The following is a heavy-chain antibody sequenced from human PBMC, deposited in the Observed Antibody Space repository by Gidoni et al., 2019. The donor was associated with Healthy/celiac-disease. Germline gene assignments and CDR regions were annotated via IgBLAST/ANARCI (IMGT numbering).Heavy chain of an antibody. Sequence: DGLEWIGEINHSGSTNYNPSLKSRVTISVDTSKNQFSLKLSSVTAADTAVYYCASYSRGESEAVAGTYYFDYWGQGTLVTVSS. CDR2: INHSGST. J-gene: IGHJ4*02. V-gene: IGHV4-34*01. D-gene: IGHD6-19*01. CDR3: ASYSRGESEAVAGTYYFDY.